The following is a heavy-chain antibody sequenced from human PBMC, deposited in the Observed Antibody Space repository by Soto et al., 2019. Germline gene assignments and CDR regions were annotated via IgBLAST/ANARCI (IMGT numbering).Heavy chain of an antibody. D-gene: IGHD3-22*01. CDR2: INHSGST. J-gene: IGHJ6*02. Sequence: SETLSLTCAVYGGSFSGYYWSWIRQPPGKGLEWIGEINHSGSTNYNPSLKSRVTISVDTSKNQFSLKLSSVTAADTAVYYCARAYYDSSGYPTPSYYYGMDVWGQGTTVTVSS. CDR1: GGSFSGYY. V-gene: IGHV4-34*01. CDR3: ARAYYDSSGYPTPSYYYGMDV.